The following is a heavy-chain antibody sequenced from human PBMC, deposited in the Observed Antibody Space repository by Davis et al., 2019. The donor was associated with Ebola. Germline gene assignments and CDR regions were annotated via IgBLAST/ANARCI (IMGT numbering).Heavy chain of an antibody. V-gene: IGHV7-4-1*01. J-gene: IGHJ4*02. CDR2: INTDTANP. Sequence: SVPVSCMASLYTFNTYPINWLRQPPGQGPEWMGWINTDTANPTYAPGFAGRFSFSLDTSIDTAYLEIVSLSTADTATYFCARAALTGTREAMGFWGQGTLVTVSS. D-gene: IGHD1-1*01. CDR3: ARAALTGTREAMGF. CDR1: LYTFNTYP.